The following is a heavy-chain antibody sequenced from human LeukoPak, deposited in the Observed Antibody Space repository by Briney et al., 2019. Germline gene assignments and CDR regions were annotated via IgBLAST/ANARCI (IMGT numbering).Heavy chain of an antibody. CDR2: IYHSGST. CDR1: GYSISSGYY. CDR3: ARVSGVVRGVINYFDY. V-gene: IGHV4-38-2*02. Sequence: PSETLSLTCTVSGYSISSGYYWGWIRQPPGKGLEWIGSIYHSGSTYYNPSLKSRVTISVDTSENQFSLKLSSVSAADTAVYYCARVSGVVRGVINYFDYWGQGTLVTVSS. D-gene: IGHD3-10*01. J-gene: IGHJ4*02.